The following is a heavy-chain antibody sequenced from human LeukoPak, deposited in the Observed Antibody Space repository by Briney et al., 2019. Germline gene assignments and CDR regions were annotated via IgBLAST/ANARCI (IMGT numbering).Heavy chain of an antibody. Sequence: GGSLRLSCTVAGFTSFSGHWMNWVRQAPGKGLEWVANIRFDGSEIGYGDSVEGRFIISRDNSKNSLYLQMNSLRAEDTAVYYCATRNNFEYWGQGTLVTVSS. CDR3: ATRNNFEY. J-gene: IGHJ4*02. CDR1: GFTSFSGHW. V-gene: IGHV3-7*01. CDR2: IRFDGSEI.